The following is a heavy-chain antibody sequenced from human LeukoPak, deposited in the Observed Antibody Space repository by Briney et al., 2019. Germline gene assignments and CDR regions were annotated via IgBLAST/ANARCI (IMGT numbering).Heavy chain of an antibody. J-gene: IGHJ4*02. CDR2: IYYRGST. Sequence: PSETLSLTCAVSGGSISSGSYYWSWIRQPPGKGLEWIGYIYYRGSTNYNPSLKSRVTISVDTSKNQFSLRLSSMTAADTAVYHCARVTGYMIEDYFDYWGQGTLVTVSS. V-gene: IGHV4-61*01. CDR1: GGSISSGSYY. CDR3: ARVTGYMIEDYFDY. D-gene: IGHD3-22*01.